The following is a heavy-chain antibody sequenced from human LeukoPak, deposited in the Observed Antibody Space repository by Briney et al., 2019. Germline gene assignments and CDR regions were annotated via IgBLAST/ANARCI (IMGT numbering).Heavy chain of an antibody. V-gene: IGHV3-23*01. CDR3: ASLNWNVDY. CDR2: ISGSGGST. D-gene: IGHD1-1*01. CDR1: GFTFSSYA. Sequence: GGSLRLSCAASGFTFSSYAMSWVRQAPGKGLEWVSAISGSGGSTYYAASVKGRFTISRHDSKNTLYLQMNSLRTEDTAVYYCASLNWNVDYWGQGTLVTVSS. J-gene: IGHJ4*02.